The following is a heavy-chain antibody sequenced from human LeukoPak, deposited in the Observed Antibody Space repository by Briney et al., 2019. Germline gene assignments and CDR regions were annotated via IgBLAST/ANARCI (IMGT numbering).Heavy chain of an antibody. CDR2: INEGSTYT. D-gene: IGHD6-6*01. CDR3: ARDDAATARASGMDV. CDR1: GFSFSSYS. V-gene: IGHV3-21*01. J-gene: IGHJ6*04. Sequence: PGGSLRLSCAASGFSFSSYSMNWVRQAPRKGLEWVSYINEGSTYTYYAKSVNGRFTISRDNAKNSLYLQMTSLGGEDTADYYCARDDAATARASGMDVWGKGTTVTVSS.